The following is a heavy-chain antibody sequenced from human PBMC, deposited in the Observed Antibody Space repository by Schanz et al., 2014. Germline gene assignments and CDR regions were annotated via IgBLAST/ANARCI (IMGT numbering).Heavy chain of an antibody. CDR3: ATDYSGGGCHI. J-gene: IGHJ3*02. Sequence: EQLVESGGDLVQPGGSLRLSCVASGFRVTTNYMSWVRQAPGKGLEWVSIVSHDGFTKHYADSVRGRFTLSRDNSKNTVYLQMNSLRAEDTALYFCATDYSGGGCHIWGQGTMVTVSS. CDR2: VSHDGFTK. D-gene: IGHD6-19*01. CDR1: GFRVTTNY. V-gene: IGHV3-30*03.